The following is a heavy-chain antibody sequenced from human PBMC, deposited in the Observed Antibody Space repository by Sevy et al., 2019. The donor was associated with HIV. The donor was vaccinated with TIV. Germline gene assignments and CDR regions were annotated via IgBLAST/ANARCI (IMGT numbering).Heavy chain of an antibody. CDR1: GFTFSSYA. V-gene: IGHV3-30-3*01. Sequence: GGSLRLSCAASGFTFSSYAMNWVRQAPGRGLEWVAVISYDGSNKYYADSVKGRFTISRDNSKNTLYLQMNSLRAEDTAVYYCARDLAPLVPAANIGYYYGMDVWGQRTTVTVSS. J-gene: IGHJ6*02. CDR2: ISYDGSNK. CDR3: ARDLAPLVPAANIGYYYGMDV. D-gene: IGHD2-2*01.